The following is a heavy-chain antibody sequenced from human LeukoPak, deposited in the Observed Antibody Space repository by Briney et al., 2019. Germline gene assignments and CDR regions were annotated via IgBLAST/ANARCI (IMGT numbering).Heavy chain of an antibody. V-gene: IGHV4-31*03. J-gene: IGHJ4*02. CDR1: GGSISSGGYY. D-gene: IGHD1-26*01. CDR2: IYYSGST. CDR3: ARSGNPRLKSSGGSYSYFDY. Sequence: PSQTLSLTCTVSGGSISSGGYYWSWIRQHPGKGLEWIGYIYYSGSTYYNPSLKSRVTISVDTSKNQFSLKLSSVTAADTAVYFCARSGNPRLKSSGGSYSYFDYWGQGTLVTVSS.